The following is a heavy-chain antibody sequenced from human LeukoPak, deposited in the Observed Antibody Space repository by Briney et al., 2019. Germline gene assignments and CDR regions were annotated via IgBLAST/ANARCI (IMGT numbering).Heavy chain of an antibody. D-gene: IGHD3-3*01. CDR1: GGSISSGDYY. CDR2: IYYSGST. Sequence: PSETLSLTCTVSGGSISSGDYYWSWIRQPPGKGLEWIGYIYYSGSTYYNPSLKSRVTISVETSKNQFSLKLSSVTAADTAVYYCARFARFLAFDPWGQGTLVTVSS. CDR3: ARFARFLAFDP. V-gene: IGHV4-30-4*01. J-gene: IGHJ5*02.